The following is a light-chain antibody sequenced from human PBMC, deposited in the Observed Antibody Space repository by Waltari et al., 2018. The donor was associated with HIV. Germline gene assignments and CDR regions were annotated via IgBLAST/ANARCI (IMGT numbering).Light chain of an antibody. CDR1: QRVSDY. CDR2: GAS. J-gene: IGKJ2*01. V-gene: IGKV3-20*01. Sequence: EIVLTQSPGTLSLSPGERATLSCRASQRVSDYLAWYQQKPGQAPRLLIYGASSRATGSPYRFSGSGSGTDFTLTISRLEPEDFAVYYCQQDGSSPPYTFCQGTKLEIK. CDR3: QQDGSSPPYT.